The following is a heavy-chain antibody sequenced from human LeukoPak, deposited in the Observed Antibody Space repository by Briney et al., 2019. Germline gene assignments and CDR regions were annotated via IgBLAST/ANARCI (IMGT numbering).Heavy chain of an antibody. CDR3: AKDYNDGFDI. CDR1: GFTFRTSG. V-gene: IGHV3-30*02. J-gene: IGHJ3*02. Sequence: GGSLRLSCAASGFTFRTSGMHSVRQAPGKGLESVTFIRYDGSDKYYGDSVKGRFTISRDNSKNTVSLQMNSLRADDTAVYYCAKDYNDGFDIWGQGTMVTVSS. CDR2: IRYDGSDK. D-gene: IGHD1-1*01.